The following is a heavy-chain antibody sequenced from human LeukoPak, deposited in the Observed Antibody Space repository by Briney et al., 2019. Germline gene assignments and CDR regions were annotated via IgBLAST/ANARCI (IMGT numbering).Heavy chain of an antibody. Sequence: ASVKVSCKASGYTFTGYYMHWVRQAPGQGLEWVGRINPNSGGTNYAQKFQGRVTMTRDTSISTAYMELSRLRSDDTAVYYCARIEWELLNAGSWGQGTLVTVSS. CDR1: GYTFTGYY. D-gene: IGHD1-26*01. CDR2: INPNSGGT. J-gene: IGHJ5*02. V-gene: IGHV1-2*06. CDR3: ARIEWELLNAGS.